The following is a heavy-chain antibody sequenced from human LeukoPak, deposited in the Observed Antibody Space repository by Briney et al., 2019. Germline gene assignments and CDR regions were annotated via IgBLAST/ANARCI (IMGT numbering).Heavy chain of an antibody. J-gene: IGHJ1*01. D-gene: IGHD1-7*01. CDR1: GYTFTSYD. CDR2: INTNTGNP. CDR3: ARDYTLTLGTTTYFQH. Sequence: GASVKVSCKASGYTFTSYDINWVRQAPGQGLEWMGWINTNTGNPTYAQGFTGRFVFSLDTSVSTAYLQISSLKAEDTAVYYCARDYTLTLGTTTYFQHWGQGTLVTVSS. V-gene: IGHV7-4-1*02.